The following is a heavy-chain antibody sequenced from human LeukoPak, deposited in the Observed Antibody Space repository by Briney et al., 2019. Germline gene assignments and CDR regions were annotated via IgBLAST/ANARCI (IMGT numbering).Heavy chain of an antibody. Sequence: ASVQVSCKASGYTFVKYALNWVRQAPGQGLEWMGWINTKTGNPTYAQGFTGRSVFSVDASVRTAYLQISSLKAEDSAVYFCVKEGSQADMDFDYWGQGTLVTVSS. CDR1: GYTFVKYA. CDR3: VKEGSQADMDFDY. D-gene: IGHD3-10*01. CDR2: INTKTGNP. V-gene: IGHV7-4-1*02. J-gene: IGHJ4*02.